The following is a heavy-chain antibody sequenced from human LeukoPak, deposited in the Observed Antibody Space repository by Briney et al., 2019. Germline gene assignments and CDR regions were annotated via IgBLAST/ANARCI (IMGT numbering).Heavy chain of an antibody. CDR2: INPNSGGT. CDR3: ARDHGSDGRSGWYFDY. CDR1: GYTFTGYY. J-gene: IGHJ4*02. D-gene: IGHD6-25*01. Sequence: ASVKVSCKASGYTFTGYYMHWVRQAPGQELEWMGWINPNSGGTNYAQKFQGRVTMTRDTSISTAYMELSRLRSDDTAVYYCARDHGSDGRSGWYFDYWGQGTLVTVSS. V-gene: IGHV1-2*02.